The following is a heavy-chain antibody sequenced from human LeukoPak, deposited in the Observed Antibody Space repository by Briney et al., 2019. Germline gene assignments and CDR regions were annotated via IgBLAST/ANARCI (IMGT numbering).Heavy chain of an antibody. V-gene: IGHV3-74*01. CDR2: INSDGSTT. Sequence: GGSLRLSCAASGFAFSSHWMHWVRQAPGKGMVWVSRINSDGSTTSYADSVKGRFTISRDNAKNTLYLQMNSLRAEDTALYYCAREDYYDSLDIWGQGTMVTVSS. CDR3: AREDYYDSLDI. D-gene: IGHD3-22*01. J-gene: IGHJ3*02. CDR1: GFAFSSHW.